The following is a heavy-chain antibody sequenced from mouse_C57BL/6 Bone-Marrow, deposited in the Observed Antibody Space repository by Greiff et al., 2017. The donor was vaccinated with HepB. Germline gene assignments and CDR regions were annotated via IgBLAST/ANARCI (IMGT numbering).Heavy chain of an antibody. CDR1: GYTFTSYW. J-gene: IGHJ1*03. D-gene: IGHD4-1*01. CDR3: AKERNWDHWYFDV. Sequence: VQLQQPGAELVKPGASVKLSCKASGYTFTSYWMQWVKQRPGQGLEWIGEIDPSDSYTKYNHKFTGKATLTVDTYSRTAYMQLSSLTSEDSAVYYCAKERNWDHWYFDVWGTGTTVTVSS. CDR2: IDPSDSYT. V-gene: IGHV1-50*01.